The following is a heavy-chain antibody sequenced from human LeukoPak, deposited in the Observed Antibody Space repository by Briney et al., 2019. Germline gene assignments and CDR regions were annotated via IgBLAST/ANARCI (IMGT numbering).Heavy chain of an antibody. CDR3: ARDLTAQNWFDP. Sequence: SETLSLTCTVSGGSISNSYWSWIRQSPGKGLEWIGYIYKSGSTNYNLSLKSRVTISVDTSKNQFSLKLSSVTAADTAVYYCARDLTAQNWFDPWGQGTLVTASS. V-gene: IGHV4-59*01. CDR2: IYKSGST. J-gene: IGHJ5*02. CDR1: GGSISNSY.